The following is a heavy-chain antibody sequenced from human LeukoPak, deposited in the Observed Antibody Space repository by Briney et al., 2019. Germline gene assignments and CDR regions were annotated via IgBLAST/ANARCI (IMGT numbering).Heavy chain of an antibody. CDR1: GFTFSSYE. J-gene: IGHJ4*02. V-gene: IGHV3-48*03. Sequence: GGSLRPSCAASGFTFSSYEMNWVRQAPGKGLEWVSYISSSGSTIYYADSVKGRFTISRDNAENTLYLQMNSLRAEDTAVYYCVTYNWEYEADYWGQGTLVTVSS. CDR3: VTYNWEYEADY. CDR2: ISSSGSTI. D-gene: IGHD1-20*01.